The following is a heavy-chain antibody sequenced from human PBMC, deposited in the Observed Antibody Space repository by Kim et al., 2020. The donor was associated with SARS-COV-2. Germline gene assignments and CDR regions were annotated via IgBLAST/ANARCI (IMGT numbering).Heavy chain of an antibody. CDR1: GGSISSYF. CDR2: IFFTGTT. V-gene: IGHV4-59*13. CDR3: ARDSAWGGDNHDAFDI. D-gene: IGHD2-21*02. Sequence: SETLSLTCTVSGGSISSYFWSWIRQPPGKGLEWIGCIFFTGTTNYNPSLKSRVTISVDTSKNQFSLKLSSVTAADTALYYCARDSAWGGDNHDAFDIWG. J-gene: IGHJ3*02.